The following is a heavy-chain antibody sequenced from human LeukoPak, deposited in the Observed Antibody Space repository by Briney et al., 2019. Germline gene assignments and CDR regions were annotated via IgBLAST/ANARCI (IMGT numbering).Heavy chain of an antibody. V-gene: IGHV3-21*01. D-gene: IGHD1-26*01. CDR3: IVGATPGAFDI. Sequence: GGSLRLSCAASGFTFSSYSMNWVRQAPGKGLEWVSSISSSGSYIYYADSVKGRFTISRDNAKNTLYLQMNSLRAEDTAVYFCIVGATPGAFDIWGQGTMVTVFS. J-gene: IGHJ3*02. CDR2: ISSSGSYI. CDR1: GFTFSSYS.